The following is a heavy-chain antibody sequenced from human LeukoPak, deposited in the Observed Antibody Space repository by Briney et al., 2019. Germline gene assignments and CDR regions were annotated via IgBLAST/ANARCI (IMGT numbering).Heavy chain of an antibody. V-gene: IGHV3-15*01. CDR3: TRKYYYDSSGSAYLDY. CDR1: GFTFSNAW. D-gene: IGHD3-22*01. J-gene: IGHJ4*02. CDR2: IKSKTDGGTT. Sequence: GGSLRLSCAASGFTFSNAWMSWVRQAPGKGLEWVGRIKSKTDGGTTDYAAPVKGRFTISRDDSKNTLYLQMNSLKTEDTAVYYCTRKYYYDSSGSAYLDYGAQETRVTVSS.